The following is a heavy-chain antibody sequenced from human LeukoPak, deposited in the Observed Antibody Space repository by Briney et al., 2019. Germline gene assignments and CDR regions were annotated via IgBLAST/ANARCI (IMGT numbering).Heavy chain of an antibody. Sequence: ASVKVSCKASGYTFTSYAMHWVRQAPGQRLEWMGWINAGNGNTKYSQEFQGRVTITRDTSASTAYMELSSLRSEDTAVYFCARWESSGWFPFDYWGQGTLVTVSS. V-gene: IGHV1-3*03. CDR3: ARWESSGWFPFDY. D-gene: IGHD6-19*01. CDR1: GYTFTSYA. J-gene: IGHJ4*02. CDR2: INAGNGNT.